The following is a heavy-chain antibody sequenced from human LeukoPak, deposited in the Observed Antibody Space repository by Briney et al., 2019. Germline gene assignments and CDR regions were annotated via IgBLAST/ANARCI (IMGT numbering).Heavy chain of an antibody. V-gene: IGHV4-59*12. J-gene: IGHJ3*02. Sequence: SETLSLTCTVSGGSISSYYWSWIRQPPGKGLEWIGYIYYSGGTNYNPSLKSRVTISVDTSKNQFSLKLSSVTAADTAVYYCARDYSGSNAFDIWGQGTMVTVSS. D-gene: IGHD3-10*01. CDR3: ARDYSGSNAFDI. CDR1: GGSISSYY. CDR2: IYYSGGT.